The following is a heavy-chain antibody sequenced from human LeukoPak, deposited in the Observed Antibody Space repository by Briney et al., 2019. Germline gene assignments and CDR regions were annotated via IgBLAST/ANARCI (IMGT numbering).Heavy chain of an antibody. V-gene: IGHV1-69*13. CDR2: IIPIFGTA. D-gene: IGHD3-22*01. CDR3: ARGLDYYDSSGYY. Sequence: SVKVSCKASGGTFISYAISWVRQAPGQGLEWMGGIIPIFGTANYAQKFQGRVTITADESTSTAYMELSSLRSEDTAVYYCARGLDYYDSSGYYWGQGTLVTVSS. CDR1: GGTFISYA. J-gene: IGHJ4*02.